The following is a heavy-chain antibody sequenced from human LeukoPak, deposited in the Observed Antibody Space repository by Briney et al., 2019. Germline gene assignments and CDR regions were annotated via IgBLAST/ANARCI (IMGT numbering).Heavy chain of an antibody. V-gene: IGHV3-30*02. CDR3: AKPSGSGVDY. Sequence: AGGSLRPTCAASGFTFSSYGMHWVRQAPGKGLEWVAFIRYDGSHEYYADSVKGRFTISRDNSKNTLYLQMNSVRSEDTALYYCAKPSGSGVDYWGQGTRVTVSS. D-gene: IGHD1-26*01. J-gene: IGHJ4*01. CDR2: IRYDGSHE. CDR1: GFTFSSYG.